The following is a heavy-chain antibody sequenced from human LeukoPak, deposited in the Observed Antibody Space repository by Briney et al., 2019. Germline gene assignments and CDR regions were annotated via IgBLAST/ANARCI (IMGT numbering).Heavy chain of an antibody. CDR2: ITTSGGT. CDR3: AKTGPGSGWARYYFEF. D-gene: IGHD6-19*01. CDR1: GLTFTTYG. V-gene: IGHV3-23*01. Sequence: GGSLRLSCAASGLTFTTYGMHWVRQAPGKGLEWVSGITTSGGTYYADSVKGRFTISRDNSKSTVYLQMNYLRAEDTAVYYCAKTGPGSGWARYYFEFWGQGALVTVSS. J-gene: IGHJ4*02.